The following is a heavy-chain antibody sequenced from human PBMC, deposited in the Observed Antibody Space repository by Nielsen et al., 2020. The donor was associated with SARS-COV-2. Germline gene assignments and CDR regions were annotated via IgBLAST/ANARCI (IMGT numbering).Heavy chain of an antibody. CDR3: ARDRARYDFWSGYPYYYYGMDV. V-gene: IGHV4-59*01. D-gene: IGHD3-3*01. Sequence: RQAPGKGLEWIGYIYYSGSTNYNPSLKSRVTISVDTSKNQFSLKLSSVTAADTAVYYCARDRARYDFWSGYPYYYYGMDVWGQGTTVTVS. J-gene: IGHJ6*02. CDR2: IYYSGST.